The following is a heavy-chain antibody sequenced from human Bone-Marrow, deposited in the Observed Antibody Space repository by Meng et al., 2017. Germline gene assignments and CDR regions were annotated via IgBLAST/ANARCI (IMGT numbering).Heavy chain of an antibody. J-gene: IGHJ4*02. V-gene: IGHV4-34*01. Sequence: FKPSGALSPTGLVFGWLFSGYYLSWIRQPPGKGLEWIGEINHSGSTNYNPSIKSRVTISVDTSKNQFSLKLSSVTAADTAVYYCARGLRAARPLLFGYWGQGTLVTVSS. D-gene: IGHD6-6*01. CDR3: ARGLRAARPLLFGY. CDR2: INHSGST. CDR1: GWLFSGYY.